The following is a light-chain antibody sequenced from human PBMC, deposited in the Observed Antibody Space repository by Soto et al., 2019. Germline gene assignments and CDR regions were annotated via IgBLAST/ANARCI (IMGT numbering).Light chain of an antibody. V-gene: IGLV1-40*01. Sequence: QAVVTQPPSVSGAPGQRVTISCTGSSSNIRAGYDVHWYQQFPGTAPKLLIYGNNNRPSGVPDRFSGSKSGTSASLAITGLQAEDEADYYCQSFDTRLNSVVFGGGTKLTVL. CDR3: QSFDTRLNSVV. CDR1: SSNIRAGYD. J-gene: IGLJ2*01. CDR2: GNN.